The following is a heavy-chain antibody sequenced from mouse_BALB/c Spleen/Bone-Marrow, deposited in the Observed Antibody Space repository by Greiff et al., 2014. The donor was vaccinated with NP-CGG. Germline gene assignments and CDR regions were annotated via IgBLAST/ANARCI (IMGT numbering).Heavy chain of an antibody. V-gene: IGHV1-54*01. D-gene: IGHD1-1*01. Sequence: QVQLQQSGAELVRPGTSVKVSCKASGYAFTNYLIEWVKQRPGQGLEWIGMINPGSGGTNYNEKFKGKATLTADKSSSTAYMQLSSIASDDSAVYFYSRRDGSYFDYWGQGTTLTVSS. CDR3: SRRDGSYFDY. CDR1: GYAFTNYL. J-gene: IGHJ2*01. CDR2: INPGSGGT.